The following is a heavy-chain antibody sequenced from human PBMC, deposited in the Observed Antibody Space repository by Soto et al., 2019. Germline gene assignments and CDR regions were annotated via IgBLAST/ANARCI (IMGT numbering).Heavy chain of an antibody. CDR2: IYYSGST. J-gene: IGHJ4*02. CDR1: GGSISSYY. V-gene: IGHV4-59*08. CDR3: ARHLRYSFDY. Sequence: PSETLYLTCTVSGGSISSYYWSWIRQPPGKGLEWIGYIYYSGSTNYNPSLKRRVAISVDTSKNQFSLKLSSVTAADTAVYYCARHLRYSFDYWGQGTLVTVSS. D-gene: IGHD3-16*02.